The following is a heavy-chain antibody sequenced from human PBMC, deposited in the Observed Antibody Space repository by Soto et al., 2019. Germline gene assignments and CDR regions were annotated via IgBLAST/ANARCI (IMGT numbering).Heavy chain of an antibody. CDR2: INPNSGGT. CDR3: ASAGSDEGFGEFDGPNYYYYGMDV. CDR1: GYTFTGYY. D-gene: IGHD3-10*01. V-gene: IGHV1-2*02. J-gene: IGHJ6*02. Sequence: ASVKVSCKASGYTFTGYYMHWVRQAPGQGLEWIGWINPNSGGTNYAQKFQGRVTMTRDTSISTAYMELSRLRSDDTAVYYCASAGSDEGFGEFDGPNYYYYGMDVWGQGTTVTVSS.